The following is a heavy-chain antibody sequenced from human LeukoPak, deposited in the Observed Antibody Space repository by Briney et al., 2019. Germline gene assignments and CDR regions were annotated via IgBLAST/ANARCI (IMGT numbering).Heavy chain of an antibody. CDR3: ARGPDITPADY. CDR2: IYYSGST. Sequence: PSETLSLTCTVSGGSISSYYWSWIRQPPGKGLEWIGYIYYSGSTNYNPSLKSRVTISVDTSKNQFSLKLSSVTAADTAVYYCARGPDITPADYWGQGTLFTVSS. V-gene: IGHV4-59*08. CDR1: GGSISSYY. D-gene: IGHD1-20*01. J-gene: IGHJ4*02.